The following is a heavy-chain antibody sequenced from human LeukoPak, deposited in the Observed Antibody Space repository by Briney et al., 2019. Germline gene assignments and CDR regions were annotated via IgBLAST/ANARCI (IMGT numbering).Heavy chain of an antibody. Sequence: SETLSLTCAVYGGSFSGYYWSWIRQPPGKGLEWIGEINHSGSTNYNPSLKSRVTISVDTSKNKFSLKLSSVTAADTAVYYCASTRSFDYWGQGTLVTVSS. CDR1: GGSFSGYY. V-gene: IGHV4-34*01. D-gene: IGHD2-15*01. CDR3: ASTRSFDY. J-gene: IGHJ4*02. CDR2: INHSGST.